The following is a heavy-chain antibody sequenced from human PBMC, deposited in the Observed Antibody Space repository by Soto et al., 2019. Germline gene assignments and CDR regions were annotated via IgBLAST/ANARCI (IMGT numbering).Heavy chain of an antibody. Sequence: GGSLRLSCAASGFTFSSYSMNWVRQAPGKGLEWVSYISSSSSTIYYADSVKGRFTISRDNAKNSLYLQMNSLRAEDTAVYYCARGRAQGDFWSGYYSVWGKGTTVTVSS. V-gene: IGHV3-48*01. CDR2: ISSSSSTI. D-gene: IGHD3-3*01. CDR3: ARGRAQGDFWSGYYSV. J-gene: IGHJ6*04. CDR1: GFTFSSYS.